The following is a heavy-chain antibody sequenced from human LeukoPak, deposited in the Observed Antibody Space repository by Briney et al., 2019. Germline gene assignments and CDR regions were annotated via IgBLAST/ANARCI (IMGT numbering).Heavy chain of an antibody. CDR3: ARDRRDGSGSYYNVGY. Sequence: GGSLRLSCAASGLTFSDYYMSWIRQAPGKGLEWVSYISSSGSTIYYADSVKGRFTISRDNAKNSLYLQMNSLRAEDTAVYYCARDRRDGSGSYYNVGYWGQGTLVTVSS. D-gene: IGHD3-10*01. CDR2: ISSSGSTI. CDR1: GLTFSDYY. J-gene: IGHJ4*02. V-gene: IGHV3-11*01.